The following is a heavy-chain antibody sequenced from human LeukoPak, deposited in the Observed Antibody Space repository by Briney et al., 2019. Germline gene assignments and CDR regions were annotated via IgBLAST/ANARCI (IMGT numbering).Heavy chain of an antibody. D-gene: IGHD3-10*01. V-gene: IGHV5-51*01. Sequence: GESLKISCKGSGYSFTSYWIGWVRQMPGKGLEWMGIIYPGDSDTRYSPSFQGQVTISADKSISTAYLQWSSLKASDTAMYYCARPRGGVRGVNWWFDPWGQGTLVTVSS. CDR2: IYPGDSDT. CDR1: GYSFTSYW. CDR3: ARPRGGVRGVNWWFDP. J-gene: IGHJ5*02.